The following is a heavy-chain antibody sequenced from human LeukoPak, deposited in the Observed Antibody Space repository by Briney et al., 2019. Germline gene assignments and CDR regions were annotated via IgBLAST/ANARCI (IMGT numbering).Heavy chain of an antibody. CDR1: GYTFTSYF. J-gene: IGHJ3*02. Sequence: GASVKVSCKASGYTFTSYFVHWVRQAPGQGLEWMGIINPSDDSTSYAQKFQGRVTMTRDMSTSTVYLELSSLRSEDTAVYYCAREGLIWGQGTVVTVSS. CDR2: INPSDDST. CDR3: AREGLI. V-gene: IGHV1-46*01.